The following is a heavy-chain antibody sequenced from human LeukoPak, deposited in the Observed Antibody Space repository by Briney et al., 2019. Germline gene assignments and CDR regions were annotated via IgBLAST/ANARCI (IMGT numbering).Heavy chain of an antibody. V-gene: IGHV1-2*02. Sequence: GASVTVSCKASGYTFTGYYMHWVRQAPGQGLEWMGWINPNSGGTNYAQKFQGRVTMTRDTSISTAYMELSRLRSDDTAVYYCAIPLYSSGWYRFDYWGQGTLVTVSS. CDR2: INPNSGGT. D-gene: IGHD6-19*01. CDR3: AIPLYSSGWYRFDY. CDR1: GYTFTGYY. J-gene: IGHJ4*02.